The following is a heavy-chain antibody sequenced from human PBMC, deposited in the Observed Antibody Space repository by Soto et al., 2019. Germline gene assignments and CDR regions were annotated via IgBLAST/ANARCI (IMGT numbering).Heavy chain of an antibody. V-gene: IGHV3-30-3*01. J-gene: IGHJ4*02. D-gene: IGHD2-2*01. CDR2: ISYDGSNK. CDR3: ARGPSSLTRFDY. Sequence: TGGSLRLSCAASGFTFSSYALHWVRQAPGKGLEWVVAISYDGSNKYYADSVKGRFTISRDNSKNTLYLQMNSLRAEDTAVYYCARGPSSLTRFDYWGQGTLVTVSS. CDR1: GFTFSSYA.